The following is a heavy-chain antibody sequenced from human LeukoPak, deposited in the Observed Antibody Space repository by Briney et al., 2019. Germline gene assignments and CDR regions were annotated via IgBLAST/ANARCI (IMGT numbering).Heavy chain of an antibody. J-gene: IGHJ6*02. D-gene: IGHD3-9*01. V-gene: IGHV3-33*01. CDR2: IWYDGSNK. CDR3: ARDGEAYYDILTGYGYYYGMDV. Sequence: GRSLRLSCAASGFTFSSYGMHWVRQAPGKGLEWVAVIWYDGSNKYYADSVKGRFTISRDNSKNTLYLQMNSLRADDTAVYYCARDGEAYYDILTGYGYYYGMDVWGQGTTVTVSS. CDR1: GFTFSSYG.